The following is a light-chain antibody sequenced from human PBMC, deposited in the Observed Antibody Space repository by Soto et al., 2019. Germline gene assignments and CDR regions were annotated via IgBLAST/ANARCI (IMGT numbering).Light chain of an antibody. CDR1: QDISNW. Sequence: DIQMTQSPSSVSASVGERVTITCRASQDISNWLAWYQQKLGKAPKLLIYGASILQSGVPPRFSGSGSATDFTLTITSLQPEDFATYYCQQGKSLTLSFGGGTKVETK. CDR3: QQGKSLTLS. V-gene: IGKV1-12*01. J-gene: IGKJ4*01. CDR2: GAS.